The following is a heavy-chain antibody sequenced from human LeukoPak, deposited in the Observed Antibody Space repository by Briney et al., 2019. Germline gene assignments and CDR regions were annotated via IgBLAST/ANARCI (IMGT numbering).Heavy chain of an antibody. V-gene: IGHV4-59*02. J-gene: IGHJ4*02. CDR3: ARIFND. Sequence: PSETLSLTCTVSGGSVNTYYWSWFRQPPGKGLEFIGYISASGIINYNPSLESRLIMSLDTSKNQFSLNLMSVTAADTAVHYCARIFNDWGQGTLVTVSS. CDR1: GGSVNTYY. CDR2: ISASGII.